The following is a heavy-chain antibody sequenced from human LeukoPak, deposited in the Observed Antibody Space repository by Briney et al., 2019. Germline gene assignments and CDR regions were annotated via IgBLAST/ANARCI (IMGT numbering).Heavy chain of an antibody. CDR3: CRFGGAFDI. J-gene: IGHJ3*02. V-gene: IGHV3-73*01. CDR1: GFIFSGSA. Sequence: GGSLRLSCAASGFIFSGSAIHWVRQTSGKGLEWVGRIRSKPNSYATAYAASVKGRFTISRDDSKNTAYLQMNSLKSEDSAVFYCCRFGGAFDIWGQGTMVTVSS. CDR2: IRSKPNSYAT. D-gene: IGHD3-16*01.